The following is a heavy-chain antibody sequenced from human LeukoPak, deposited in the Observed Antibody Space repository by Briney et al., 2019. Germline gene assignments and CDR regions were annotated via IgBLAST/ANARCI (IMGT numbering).Heavy chain of an antibody. CDR3: ARGESSSEGTYYYYYMDV. J-gene: IGHJ6*03. V-gene: IGHV1-2*02. CDR1: GYTFTGYY. Sequence: ASVKVSCKASGYTFTGYYMHWVRQAPGRGLEWMGWINPNSGGTNYAQKFQGRVTMTRDTSISTAYMELSRLRSDDTAVYYCARGESSSEGTYYYYYMDVWGKGTTVTVSS. D-gene: IGHD6-6*01. CDR2: INPNSGGT.